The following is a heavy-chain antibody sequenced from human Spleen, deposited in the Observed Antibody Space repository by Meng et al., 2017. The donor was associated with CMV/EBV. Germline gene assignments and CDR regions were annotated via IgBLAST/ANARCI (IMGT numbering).Heavy chain of an antibody. Sequence: GGSLRLSCTASGFTFSRFSMNWVRQAPGKGLEWVSSISGSYIYYADSVKGRLTISRDNAKNSLYLQMNSLRAEDTAVYYCARDPPRLLAVAGTLGYWGQGTLVTVSS. CDR2: ISGSYI. D-gene: IGHD6-19*01. J-gene: IGHJ4*02. CDR1: GFTFSRFS. CDR3: ARDPPRLLAVAGTLGY. V-gene: IGHV3-21*01.